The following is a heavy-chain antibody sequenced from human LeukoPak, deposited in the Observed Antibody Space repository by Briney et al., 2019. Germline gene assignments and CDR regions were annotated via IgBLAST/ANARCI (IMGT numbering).Heavy chain of an antibody. D-gene: IGHD6-6*01. Sequence: GGSLRLSCAASGFTFSDYYMSWIRQAPGKGLEWVSYISSSGSTIYYADSVKGRFTISRDNAKNSLYLQMNSLRAEDTAVYYCARDEYSSSSYYYYYYGMDVWGQGTTVTVSS. V-gene: IGHV3-11*01. CDR1: GFTFSDYY. CDR2: ISSSGSTI. J-gene: IGHJ6*02. CDR3: ARDEYSSSSYYYYYYGMDV.